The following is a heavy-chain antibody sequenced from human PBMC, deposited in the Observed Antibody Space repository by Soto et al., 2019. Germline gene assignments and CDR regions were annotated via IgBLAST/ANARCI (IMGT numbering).Heavy chain of an antibody. Sequence: QVQLVQSGAEVKKPGSSVKVSCKASGGTFSSYAISWVRQAPGQGLEWMGGIIPIFGTANYAQKFQGRVTITADESTSTAYMELSSLRSEDTAVYYCARAFRFNCGGDCGRFDIWGQGTMVTVSS. D-gene: IGHD2-21*02. CDR2: IIPIFGTA. J-gene: IGHJ3*02. CDR1: GGTFSSYA. CDR3: ARAFRFNCGGDCGRFDI. V-gene: IGHV1-69*12.